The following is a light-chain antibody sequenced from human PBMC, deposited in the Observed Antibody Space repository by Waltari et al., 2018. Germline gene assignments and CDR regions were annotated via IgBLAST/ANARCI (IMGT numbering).Light chain of an antibody. CDR1: SRDVGGDNY. J-gene: IGLJ1*01. Sequence: QSALTQPRSVSGSAGQSVTISCTGTSRDVGGDNYVSWYQQHPDKAPKLWIYDVSKRPSGVPYRFSGSKSGNTASLTISGLQAEDEADYYCCSYAGSYTFYVFGTGTKVTVL. CDR3: CSYAGSYTFYV. CDR2: DVS. V-gene: IGLV2-11*01.